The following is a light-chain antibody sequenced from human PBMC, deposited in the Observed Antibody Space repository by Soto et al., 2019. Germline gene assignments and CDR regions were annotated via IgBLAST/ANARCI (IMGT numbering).Light chain of an antibody. CDR1: QTVGDN. CDR2: GAS. CDR3: QQYNNWPLGT. V-gene: IGKV3-15*01. J-gene: IGKJ1*01. Sequence: ETAMTQSPVTLSLSPGERATLSCRASQTVGDNVAWYRQKPGQPPSLLIYGASTRAPGVPARFSGSGSGTDFILTISSLPSEDFGFYYCQQYNNWPLGTFGQGTRVEIK.